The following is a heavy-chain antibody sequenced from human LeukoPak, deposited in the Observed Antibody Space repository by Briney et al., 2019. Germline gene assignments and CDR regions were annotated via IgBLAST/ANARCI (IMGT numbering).Heavy chain of an antibody. CDR2: INVDGSST. CDR3: ARVAAAGTKGFWDY. CDR1: GFTFSSYG. D-gene: IGHD6-13*01. Sequence: GRSLRLSCAASGFTFSSYGMHWVRQAPGKGLVWVSRINVDGSSTFYADSVKGRFTISRDNAKKTLYLQMNRLRAEDTAVYFCARVAAAGTKGFWDYWGQGTLVTVSS. J-gene: IGHJ4*02. V-gene: IGHV3-74*01.